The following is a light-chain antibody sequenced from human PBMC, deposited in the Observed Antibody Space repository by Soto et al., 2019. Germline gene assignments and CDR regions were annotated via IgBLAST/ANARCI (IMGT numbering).Light chain of an antibody. CDR1: QDISKY. CDR3: QQYDSFPRT. Sequence: DILMTQSPSSLSPSVGDRVTITCQASQDISKYLNWYQQKPGTPPKLLIYHSSNLETGVPSRFSGSGSGTHFILTISSLQTEDIATYFCQQYDSFPRTFGQGTKLDLK. J-gene: IGKJ2*01. CDR2: HSS. V-gene: IGKV1-33*01.